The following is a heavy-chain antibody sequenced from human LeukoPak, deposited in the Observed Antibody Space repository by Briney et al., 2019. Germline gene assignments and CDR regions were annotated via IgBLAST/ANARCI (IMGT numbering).Heavy chain of an antibody. CDR1: GGSISSYY. CDR2: IYYSGST. D-gene: IGHD3-10*01. Sequence: SETLSLTCTVSGGSISSYYWSWIRQPPGKGLEWIGSIYYSGSTYYNPSLKSRVTISVDTSKNQFSLKLNSVTATDTAVYYCARHYGPWGQGTLVTVSS. CDR3: ARHYGP. V-gene: IGHV4-39*01. J-gene: IGHJ4*02.